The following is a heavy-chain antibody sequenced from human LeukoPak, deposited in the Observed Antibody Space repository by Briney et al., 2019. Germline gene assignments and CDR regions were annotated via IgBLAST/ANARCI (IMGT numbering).Heavy chain of an antibody. CDR2: INHSGST. J-gene: IGHJ4*02. CDR1: GGSFSGYY. V-gene: IGHV4-34*01. Sequence: SETLSLTCAVYGGSFSGYYWSWIRQPPGKGLEWIGEINHSGSTNYNPSLKSRVTISVDTSKNQFSLKLSSVTAADTAVYYCARGRYCSSTSCYFDYWGQGTLVTVSS. D-gene: IGHD2-2*01. CDR3: ARGRYCSSTSCYFDY.